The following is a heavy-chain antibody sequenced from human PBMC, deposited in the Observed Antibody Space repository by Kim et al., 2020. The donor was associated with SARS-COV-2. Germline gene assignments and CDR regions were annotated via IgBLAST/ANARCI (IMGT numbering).Heavy chain of an antibody. V-gene: IGHV4-39*01. CDR2: IYYSGST. Sequence: SETLSLTCTVSGGSISSSSYYWGWIRQPPGKGLEWIGSIYYSGSTYYNPSLKSRVTISVDTSKNQFSLKLSSVTAADTAVYYCARLEVVMGIDYWGQGTLVTVSS. CDR1: GGSISSSSYY. CDR3: ARLEVVMGIDY. J-gene: IGHJ4*02. D-gene: IGHD3-22*01.